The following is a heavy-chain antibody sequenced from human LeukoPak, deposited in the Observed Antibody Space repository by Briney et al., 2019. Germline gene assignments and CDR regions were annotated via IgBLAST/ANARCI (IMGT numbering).Heavy chain of an antibody. Sequence: PSETLSLTCTVSGGSVSSGSYYWSWIRQHPGKGLEWIGYIYYSGSTYYNPSLKSRVTISVDTSKNQFSLKLSSVTAADTAVYYCARVVYDYVWGSYSFDYWGQGTLVTVSS. CDR2: IYYSGST. D-gene: IGHD3-16*01. V-gene: IGHV4-31*03. J-gene: IGHJ4*02. CDR3: ARVVYDYVWGSYSFDY. CDR1: GGSVSSGSYY.